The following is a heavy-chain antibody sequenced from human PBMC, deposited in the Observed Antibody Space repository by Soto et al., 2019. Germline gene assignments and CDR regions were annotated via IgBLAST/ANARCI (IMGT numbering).Heavy chain of an antibody. CDR3: ARAAYYDSSGYYANDY. CDR1: GYTFTGYY. J-gene: IGHJ4*02. Sequence: ASVKVSCKASGYTFTGYYMHWVRQAPGQGLEWMGWINPNSGGTNYAQKFQGRVTMTRDTSISTAYMELSRLRSDDTAVYYCARAAYYDSSGYYANDYWGQGTLVTVS. CDR2: INPNSGGT. D-gene: IGHD3-22*01. V-gene: IGHV1-2*02.